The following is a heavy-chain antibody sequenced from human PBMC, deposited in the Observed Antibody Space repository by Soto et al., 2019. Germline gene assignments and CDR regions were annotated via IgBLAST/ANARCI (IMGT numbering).Heavy chain of an antibody. D-gene: IGHD4-4*01. J-gene: IGHJ3*02. Sequence: PGGSLRLSCAASGFTVSSNYMSWVRQAPGKGLEWVSVIYSGGSTYYADSVKGRFTISRDNSKNTLYLQMNSLRAEDTAVYYCARDDYSNYDAFDIWGQGTMVTVSS. CDR1: GFTVSSNY. V-gene: IGHV3-53*01. CDR3: ARDDYSNYDAFDI. CDR2: IYSGGST.